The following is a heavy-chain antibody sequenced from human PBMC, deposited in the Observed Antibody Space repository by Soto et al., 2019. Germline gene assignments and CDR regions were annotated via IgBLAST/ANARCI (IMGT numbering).Heavy chain of an antibody. CDR2: IYHSGST. J-gene: IGHJ4*02. Sequence: QVQLQASGPGLVKPSGTMSLTCAVSGGSISRSNWWSWARQPPGKGLECIGEIYHSGSTNYNPSLKSRVTISVDKSKNQFSLKLSSVTAADTAVYYCARAAMGGSSWPFDYWGQGTLVTVSS. CDR3: ARAAMGGSSWPFDY. V-gene: IGHV4-4*02. D-gene: IGHD6-13*01. CDR1: GGSISRSNW.